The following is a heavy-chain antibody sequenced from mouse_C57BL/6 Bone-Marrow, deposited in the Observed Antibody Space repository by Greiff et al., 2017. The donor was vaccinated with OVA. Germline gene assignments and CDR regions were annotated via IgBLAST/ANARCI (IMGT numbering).Heavy chain of an antibody. D-gene: IGHD1-1*01. V-gene: IGHV7-3*01. CDR1: GFTFTDYY. J-gene: IGHJ3*01. Sequence: DVHLVESGGGLVQPGGSLSLSCAASGFTFTDYYMSWVRQPPGKALEWLGFIRNKANGYTTEYSASVKGRFTISRDNSQSILYLQMNALRAEDSATYYCARYATVVERDYWGQGTLVTVSA. CDR2: IRNKANGYTT. CDR3: ARYATVVERDY.